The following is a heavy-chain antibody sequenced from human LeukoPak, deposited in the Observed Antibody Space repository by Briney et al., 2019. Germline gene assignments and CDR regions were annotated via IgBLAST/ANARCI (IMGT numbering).Heavy chain of an antibody. CDR2: IGTAGDT. CDR1: GFTFSSYD. D-gene: IGHD2-15*01. J-gene: IGHJ4*02. CDR3: ASGGSRANFDY. V-gene: IGHV3-13*01. Sequence: GGSLRLSCAASGFTFSSYDMHWVRQVTGKGLEWVSAIGTAGDTYYPGSVKGRFTISRENAKNSLYLQMNSLRAEDTAVYYCASGGSRANFDYWGQGTLVTVSS.